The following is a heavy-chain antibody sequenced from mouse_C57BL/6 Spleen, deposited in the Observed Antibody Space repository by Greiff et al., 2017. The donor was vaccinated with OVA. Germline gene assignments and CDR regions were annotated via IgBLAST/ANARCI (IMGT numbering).Heavy chain of an antibody. D-gene: IGHD4-1*01. CDR3: ARAGGTSYYFDY. CDR1: GYTFTSYW. Sequence: QVQLQQPGTELVKPGASVKLSCKASGYTFTSYWMHWVKQRPGQGLEWIGNINPSNGGTNYNEKFKSKATLTVDKSSSTAYMQLSSLTSEDSAVDYCARAGGTSYYFDYWGQGTTLTVSS. CDR2: INPSNGGT. V-gene: IGHV1-53*01. J-gene: IGHJ2*01.